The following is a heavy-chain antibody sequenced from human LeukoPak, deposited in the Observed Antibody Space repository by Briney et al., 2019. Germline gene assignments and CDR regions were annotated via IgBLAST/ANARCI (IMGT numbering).Heavy chain of an antibody. Sequence: PSETLSLTCTVSGGSVSSGSYYWSWIRQPPGKGLEWIGYIYYSGSTNYNPSLKSRVTISVDTSKNQFSLKLSSVTAADTAVHYCARGPAHSSGWYFDYWGQGTLVTVSS. J-gene: IGHJ4*02. CDR3: ARGPAHSSGWYFDY. D-gene: IGHD6-19*01. CDR2: IYYSGST. CDR1: GGSVSSGSYY. V-gene: IGHV4-61*01.